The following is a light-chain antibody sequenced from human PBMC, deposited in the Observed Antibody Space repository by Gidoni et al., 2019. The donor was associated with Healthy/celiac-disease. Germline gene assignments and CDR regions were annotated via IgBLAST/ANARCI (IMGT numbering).Light chain of an antibody. Sequence: DIQLTQSPSFLSASVGDRVTITCRASHGISSYLAWYQQKPGKAPKLLIYAASTLQSGVPSRFSGSGSGTEFTLTISSLQPEDFATYYCQQLNSYPRAFTFGPGTKVDIK. V-gene: IGKV1-9*01. CDR3: QQLNSYPRAFT. CDR2: AAS. J-gene: IGKJ3*01. CDR1: HGISSY.